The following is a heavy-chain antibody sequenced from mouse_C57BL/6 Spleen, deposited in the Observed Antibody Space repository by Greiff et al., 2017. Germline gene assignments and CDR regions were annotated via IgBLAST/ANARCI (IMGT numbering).Heavy chain of an antibody. CDR1: GYTFTSYW. Sequence: QVQLQQPGAKLVMPGASVKLSCKASGYTFTSYWMHWVKQRPGQGLEWIGEIDPSDSYTNYNQKFKGKSTLTVDKSSSTAYMQLSSLTSEDSAVYYCARRELGMDYWGQGTSVTVSS. CDR2: IDPSDSYT. D-gene: IGHD4-1*01. CDR3: ARRELGMDY. J-gene: IGHJ4*01. V-gene: IGHV1-69*01.